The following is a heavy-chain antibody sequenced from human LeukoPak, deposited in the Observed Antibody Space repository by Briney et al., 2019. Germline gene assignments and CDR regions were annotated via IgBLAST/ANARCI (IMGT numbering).Heavy chain of an antibody. CDR2: INHSGST. D-gene: IGHD2-2*01. CDR3: AGRGSGDIVVVPAAMDPPPDYYFDY. Sequence: SETLSLTCAVYGGSFSGYYWSWIRQPPGKGLEWIGEINHSGSTDYNPSLKSRVTISVDTSKNQFSLKLSSVTAADTAVYYCAGRGSGDIVVVPAAMDPPPDYYFDYWGQGTLVTVSS. V-gene: IGHV4-34*01. CDR1: GGSFSGYY. J-gene: IGHJ4*02.